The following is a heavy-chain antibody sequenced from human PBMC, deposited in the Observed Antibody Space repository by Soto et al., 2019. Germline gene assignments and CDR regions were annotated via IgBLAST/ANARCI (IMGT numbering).Heavy chain of an antibody. J-gene: IGHJ4*02. CDR2: ISYRGST. D-gene: IGHD3-16*01. V-gene: IGHV4-34*01. Sequence: SETLSLTCNVSGGSFNGYSWSWVRQTSGKGLEWIGDISYRGSTSYSPSLKSRLMISLDTSNNQFSLKVASVTAADTAVYYCARALLGFSYGYGGYFDPWGPGTLVTFSS. CDR1: GGSFNGYS. CDR3: ARALLGFSYGYGGYFDP.